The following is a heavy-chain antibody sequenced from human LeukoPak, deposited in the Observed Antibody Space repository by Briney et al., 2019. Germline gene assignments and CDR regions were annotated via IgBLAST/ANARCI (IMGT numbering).Heavy chain of an antibody. Sequence: ASVKVSCKASGYTFTGYYIHWVRQAPGQGLEWMGWIGPNGGGTHYARKFQDWVTMTRDTSISTAYMELTRLKSDDTAVYYCARDSGAYYFDYWGQGTLVTVSS. V-gene: IGHV1-2*04. CDR2: IGPNGGGT. J-gene: IGHJ4*02. CDR3: ARDSGAYYFDY. CDR1: GYTFTGYY. D-gene: IGHD3-10*01.